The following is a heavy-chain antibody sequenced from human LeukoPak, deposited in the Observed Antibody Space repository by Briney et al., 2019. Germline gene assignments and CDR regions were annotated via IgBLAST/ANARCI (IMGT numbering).Heavy chain of an antibody. CDR2: IYYSGST. V-gene: IGHV4-39*01. Sequence: SETLSLTCTVSGGSISSSSYYWGWIRQPPGKGLEWIGSIYYSGSTYYNPSLKSRVTISVDTSKNQFSLKLSSVTAADTAVYYCARQSSYYDILTGYLAEYFQHRGQGTLVTVSS. J-gene: IGHJ1*01. CDR1: GGSISSSSYY. CDR3: ARQSSYYDILTGYLAEYFQH. D-gene: IGHD3-9*01.